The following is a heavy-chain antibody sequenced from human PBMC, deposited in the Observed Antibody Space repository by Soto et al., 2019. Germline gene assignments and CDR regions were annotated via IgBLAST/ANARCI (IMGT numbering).Heavy chain of an antibody. D-gene: IGHD6-25*01. CDR3: AGQTFTIAAASYGRSNWFDP. V-gene: IGHV4-39*01. Sequence: PSETLSLTCSASGGSITSSSHFWGWVRQPPGKGLEWIGTIYFTGNTYYTPSLKSRLTTSIDTSKNEFSLRLNSVTAADTAVYYCAGQTFTIAAASYGRSNWFDPWGPGTLVTVSS. CDR2: IYFTGNT. CDR1: GGSITSSSHF. J-gene: IGHJ5*02.